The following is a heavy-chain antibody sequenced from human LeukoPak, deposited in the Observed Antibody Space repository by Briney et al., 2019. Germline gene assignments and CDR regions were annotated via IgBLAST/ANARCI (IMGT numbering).Heavy chain of an antibody. CDR3: AKDGAGTSPDY. CDR2: IQSGGSDK. Sequence: GGSLRLSCAASGFTFSRYGMNWVRQAPGKGLEWVSFIQSGGSDKRYADSVKGRFTISGDNSKNTVYLQVNSLRADDTAVYYCAKDGAGTSPDYWGQGTLVTVSS. V-gene: IGHV3-30*02. J-gene: IGHJ4*02. CDR1: GFTFSRYG. D-gene: IGHD6-19*01.